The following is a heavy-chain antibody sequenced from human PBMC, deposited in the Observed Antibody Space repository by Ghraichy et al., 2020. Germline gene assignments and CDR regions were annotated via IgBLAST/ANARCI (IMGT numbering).Heavy chain of an antibody. CDR2: ISGSGGST. CDR3: AKDSSTSCRPPVAAAGCYDAFDI. Sequence: RGSLRLSCAASGFTFNNYWMHWVRQAPGKGLEWVSAISGSGGSTYYADSVKGRFTISRDNSKNTLYLQMNSLRAEDTAVYYCAKDSSTSCRPPVAAAGCYDAFDIWGQGTMVTVSS. D-gene: IGHD2-2*01. J-gene: IGHJ3*02. CDR1: GFTFNNYW. V-gene: IGHV3-23*01.